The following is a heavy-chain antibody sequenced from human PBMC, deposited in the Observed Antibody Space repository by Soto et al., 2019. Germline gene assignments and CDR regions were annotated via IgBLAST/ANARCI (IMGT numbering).Heavy chain of an antibody. D-gene: IGHD4-4*01. V-gene: IGHV1-2*02. Sequence: QVHLVQSGAEVKQPGASVKVSCKASGYTFSVYHMHWVRQAPGQGLEWMGWVHPNSGGTNYAQSFEGRVTMTRDTSINTAYIELSRLTSDYPAVYYCAKELQWGIDVWGQGTTVTVSS. CDR1: GYTFSVYH. J-gene: IGHJ6*02. CDR3: AKELQWGIDV. CDR2: VHPNSGGT.